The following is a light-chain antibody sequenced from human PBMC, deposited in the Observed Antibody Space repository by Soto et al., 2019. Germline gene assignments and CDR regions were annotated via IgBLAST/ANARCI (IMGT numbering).Light chain of an antibody. CDR2: AVS. Sequence: QSALTQPASVSGSPGQSITISCTGTSSVIGDHNSVSWYLQQPGKAPKLMIYAVSNRPSGVSNRFSGSKSGNTASLTISGLQAEDEADYYCSSYTTSTTVIFGGGTKLTVL. CDR3: SSYTTSTTVI. J-gene: IGLJ2*01. CDR1: SSVIGDHNS. V-gene: IGLV2-14*03.